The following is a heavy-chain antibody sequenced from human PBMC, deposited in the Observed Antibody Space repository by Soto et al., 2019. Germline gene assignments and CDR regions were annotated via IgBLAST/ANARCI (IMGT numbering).Heavy chain of an antibody. CDR3: ARARYCSSTSCYSWFDP. CDR1: GGTFSSYA. V-gene: IGHV1-69*13. J-gene: IGHJ5*02. Sequence: SVKVSCTASGGTFSSYAISWVRQAPGQGLEWMGGIIPIFGTANYAQKFQGRVTITADESTSTAYMELSSLRSEDTAVYYCARARYCSSTSCYSWFDPWGQGTLVTVSS. CDR2: IIPIFGTA. D-gene: IGHD2-2*01.